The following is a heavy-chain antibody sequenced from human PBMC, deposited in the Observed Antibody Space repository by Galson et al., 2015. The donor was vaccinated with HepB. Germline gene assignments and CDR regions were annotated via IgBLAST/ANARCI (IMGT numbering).Heavy chain of an antibody. Sequence: SLRLSCAAFGFTFDNYGIHWVRQAPGQGLEWVAGISYAGGNTTYGDSVRGRFTISRDTSKNTVNVQMTRLRAEDTAVYFCAKETGKWSGYYMTYYFGMDDWGQGTTVTVSS. J-gene: IGHJ6*02. CDR3: AKETGKWSGYYMTYYFGMDD. V-gene: IGHV3-30*18. CDR1: GFTFDNYG. D-gene: IGHD3-3*01. CDR2: ISYAGGNT.